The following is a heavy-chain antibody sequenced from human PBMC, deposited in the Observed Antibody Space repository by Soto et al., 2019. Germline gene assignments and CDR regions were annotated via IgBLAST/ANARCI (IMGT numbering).Heavy chain of an antibody. CDR3: VRGFSDY. Sequence: EIQLVESGGGLVQPGGSPRLSCAASGFTLSSYWMHWVRQVPGQGLVWVSRINTDGSATNYADSVKGRFTMSRDNARNTMYLQMNSLRAEDTAVYYCVRGFSDYWGQGTLVTVSS. V-gene: IGHV3-74*01. CDR2: INTDGSAT. J-gene: IGHJ4*02. CDR1: GFTLSSYW.